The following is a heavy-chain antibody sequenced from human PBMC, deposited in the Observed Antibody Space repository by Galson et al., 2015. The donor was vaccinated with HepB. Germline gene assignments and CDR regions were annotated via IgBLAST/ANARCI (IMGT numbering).Heavy chain of an antibody. CDR1: GFRFSSFA. J-gene: IGHJ6*02. CDR2: VSGSGRST. CDR3: AKDLRIAVAGGRWVYGMDV. V-gene: IGHV3-23*01. D-gene: IGHD6-19*01. Sequence: SLRLSCAASGFRFSSFAMSWVRQAPGKGLEWVSGVSGSGRSTYSADSVKGRFTISRDNSKNTVYLQMNSLRAEDTAVYYCAKDLRIAVAGGRWVYGMDVWGQGTTVTVSS.